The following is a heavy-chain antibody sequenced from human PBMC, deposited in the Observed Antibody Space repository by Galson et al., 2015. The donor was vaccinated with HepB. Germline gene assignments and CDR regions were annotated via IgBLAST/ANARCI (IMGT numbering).Heavy chain of an antibody. CDR1: GFTFSSYW. V-gene: IGHV3-21*01. D-gene: IGHD2-2*01. CDR3: ARDMPATLNFYFAS. CDR2: ISRGSSYI. J-gene: IGHJ4*02. Sequence: SLRLSCAASGFTFSSYWMSWVRQAPGKGLEWVSSISRGSSYIYYADSVKGRFTISRDNAKNSLYLQMDSLRAEDTAVYYCARDMPATLNFYFASWGQGTLVTVSS.